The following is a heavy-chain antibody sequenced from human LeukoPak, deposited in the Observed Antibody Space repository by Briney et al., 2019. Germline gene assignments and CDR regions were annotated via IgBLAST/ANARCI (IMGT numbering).Heavy chain of an antibody. Sequence: GGSLRFSCAASGLTGSHNYVSWVRQAPGKGLEWVSAIHTSGDTCYADSVKGRFTISRDTSKNTLYLQINSLRVEDTAVYYCIVFGDSNHWGQGTLVTVSS. CDR2: IHTSGDT. D-gene: IGHD4-17*01. CDR3: IVFGDSNH. CDR1: GLTGSHNY. J-gene: IGHJ5*02. V-gene: IGHV3-53*01.